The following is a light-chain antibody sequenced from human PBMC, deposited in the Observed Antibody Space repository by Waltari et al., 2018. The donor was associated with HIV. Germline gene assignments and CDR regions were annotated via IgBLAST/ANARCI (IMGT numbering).Light chain of an antibody. V-gene: IGLV2-14*03. CDR3: SSYTSTSTVYV. CDR1: SSDGGGYNS. J-gene: IGLJ1*01. Sequence: QSALTQPASVSGSLRLSLTSSCTGPSSDGGGYNSVSWYQLLPGKAPKLRIYAVSNRPSGVSNRFSGSKADNTASRTISGLQAEDEADYYCSSYTSTSTVYVFGTETEVTVL. CDR2: AVS.